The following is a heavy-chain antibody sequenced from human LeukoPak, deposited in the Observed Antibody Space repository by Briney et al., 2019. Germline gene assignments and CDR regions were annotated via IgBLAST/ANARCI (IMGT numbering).Heavy chain of an antibody. V-gene: IGHV3-74*01. CDR1: GFTFSSYW. Sequence: GGSLRLSCAASGFTFSSYWMTWVRQAPGKGLVWVSRINRDGSSTSYADSVKGRFTISRDNAKNTLYLQMNSLRAEDTAVYYCARGGGYSYGSFDYWGQGTLVTVSS. CDR3: ARGGGYSYGSFDY. CDR2: INRDGSST. D-gene: IGHD5-18*01. J-gene: IGHJ4*02.